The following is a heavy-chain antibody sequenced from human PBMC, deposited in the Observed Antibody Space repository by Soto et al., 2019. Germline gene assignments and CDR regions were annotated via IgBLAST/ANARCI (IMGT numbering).Heavy chain of an antibody. Sequence: EVQLMESGGGLVQPGGSLRLSCAASGFTFSSETMFWVRQAPGKGLEHITAISKNGDSTFYADSVKGRFTISRDNSRNTLYLKWGSWRAGDWALYYCATKDGFPYWGQGTLVTVSS. V-gene: IGHV3-64*07. CDR3: ATKDGFPY. D-gene: IGHD6-25*01. J-gene: IGHJ4*02. CDR1: GFTFSSET. CDR2: ISKNGDST.